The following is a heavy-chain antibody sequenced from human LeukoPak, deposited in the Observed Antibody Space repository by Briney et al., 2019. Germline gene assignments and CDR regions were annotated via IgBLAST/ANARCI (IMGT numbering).Heavy chain of an antibody. Sequence: GESLKISCKGAGYSFTSYCIAWVRQMPGEGLGWMGGVYPDDSDTKYSPSFQGQVNIPADKSISTADQKWSSLKASDTAMYYCARRGHSDSWPYNGFDPWGQGTLVTVSS. CDR1: GYSFTSYC. D-gene: IGHD6-13*01. V-gene: IGHV5-51*01. CDR3: ARRGHSDSWPYNGFDP. J-gene: IGHJ5*02. CDR2: VYPDDSDT.